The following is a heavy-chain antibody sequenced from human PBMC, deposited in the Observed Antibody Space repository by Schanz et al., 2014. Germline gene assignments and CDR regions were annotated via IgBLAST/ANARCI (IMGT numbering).Heavy chain of an antibody. Sequence: EVQLLESGGGLVQPGGSLRLSCAASGFTFTNYAMTWVRQAPGKGLEWVSYISSSSGTIYYADSVKGRFTISRDNAKNSLYLQMNSLRVEDTAVYYCARDLISSGWYGWGQGTLVTVSS. J-gene: IGHJ4*02. CDR1: GFTFTNYA. CDR2: ISSSSGTI. D-gene: IGHD6-19*01. V-gene: IGHV3-48*01. CDR3: ARDLISSGWYG.